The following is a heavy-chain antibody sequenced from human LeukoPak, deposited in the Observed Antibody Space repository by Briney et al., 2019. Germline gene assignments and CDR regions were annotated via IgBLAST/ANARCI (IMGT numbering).Heavy chain of an antibody. J-gene: IGHJ4*02. D-gene: IGHD1-1*01. Sequence: GGSLRLSCAASGFTFSSYWMHWVRQAPGKGLVWASRIISDGSSTSYADSVKGRFTISRDNAKNTLYLQMNSLRAEDTAVYYCARSSGNSYYFDYWGQGTLVTVSS. CDR2: IISDGSST. CDR3: ARSSGNSYYFDY. V-gene: IGHV3-74*01. CDR1: GFTFSSYW.